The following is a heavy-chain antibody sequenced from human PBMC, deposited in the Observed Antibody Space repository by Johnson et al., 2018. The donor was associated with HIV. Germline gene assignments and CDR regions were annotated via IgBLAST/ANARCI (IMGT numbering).Heavy chain of an antibody. CDR3: AREKPRLVQGVLDAFDI. CDR1: GFTFRNYG. Sequence: QVQLVEYGGGVVQPGRSLRLSCVASGFTFRNYGMHWVRQAPGKGLEWVAVISYDGTKKNYADSVKGRFTISRDNSKNTLCLLMNSLRAEDTAVYYCAREKPRLVQGVLDAFDIWGQGTMVTVSS. CDR2: ISYDGTKK. J-gene: IGHJ3*02. V-gene: IGHV3-30*03. D-gene: IGHD3-10*01.